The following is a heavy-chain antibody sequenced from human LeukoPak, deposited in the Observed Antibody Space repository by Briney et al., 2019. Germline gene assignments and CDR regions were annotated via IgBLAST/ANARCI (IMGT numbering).Heavy chain of an antibody. CDR2: ISSSGSTI. CDR1: GFTFSSYE. Sequence: GGSLRLSCAASGFTFSSYEMNWVRQAPGKGLEWVSYISSSGSTIYYADSVKGRFTISRDNAKNSLYLQMNSLRAEDTAVYYCARELALWFGESADYWGQGTLVTVSS. D-gene: IGHD3-10*01. J-gene: IGHJ4*02. CDR3: ARELALWFGESADY. V-gene: IGHV3-48*03.